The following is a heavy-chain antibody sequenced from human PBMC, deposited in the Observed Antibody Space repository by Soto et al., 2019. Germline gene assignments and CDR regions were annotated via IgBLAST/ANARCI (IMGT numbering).Heavy chain of an antibody. Sequence: SSENLSLTCNVSGGSVSSTNYYWGWIRQPQGKGLEWIGSIHTSASTYYNRSLKSRVTISVDTSRNQFSLNLNSVTAADTAMYYCGRVVIAATPHRDVDYWGQGTLVTVSS. CDR3: GRVVIAATPHRDVDY. V-gene: IGHV4-39*01. CDR2: IHTSAST. J-gene: IGHJ4*02. D-gene: IGHD2-21*01. CDR1: GGSVSSTNYY.